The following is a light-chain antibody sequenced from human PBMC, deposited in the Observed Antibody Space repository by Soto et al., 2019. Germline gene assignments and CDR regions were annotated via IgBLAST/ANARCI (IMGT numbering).Light chain of an antibody. J-gene: IGKJ4*01. CDR2: WAS. V-gene: IGKV4-1*01. Sequence: DIVMTQSPDTLAVSLGERATINCKSSQSVLFTSNSKNYLSWYQQKPGQPPKVSIYWASTRASGVPERFSGSGSGTYFTLTISSLQAEDVAVYYCQQYYGSPRTFGGGTKVEIK. CDR3: QQYYGSPRT. CDR1: QSVLFTSNSKNY.